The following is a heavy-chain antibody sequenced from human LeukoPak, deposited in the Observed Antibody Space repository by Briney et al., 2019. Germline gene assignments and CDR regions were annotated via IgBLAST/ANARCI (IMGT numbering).Heavy chain of an antibody. J-gene: IGHJ6*04. CDR2: INHSGCT. D-gene: IGHD3-10*01. CDR1: GGSFSGYY. V-gene: IGHV4-34*01. Sequence: SETLSLTCAVYGGSFSGYYWSWIRQPPGKGLEWIGEINHSGCTNYNPSLKSRVTISVDTSKNQFSLKLSSVTAADTAVYYCARVFLFMVPSRRYYGMDVWGKGTTVTVSS. CDR3: ARVFLFMVPSRRYYGMDV.